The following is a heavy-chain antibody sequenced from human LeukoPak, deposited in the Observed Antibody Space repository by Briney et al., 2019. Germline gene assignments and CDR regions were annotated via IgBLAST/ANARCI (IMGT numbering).Heavy chain of an antibody. J-gene: IGHJ4*02. CDR3: ASCYYDSSGYYSLDY. CDR1: GGTFSSYA. CDR2: IIPIFGTA. V-gene: IGHV1-69*13. D-gene: IGHD3-22*01. Sequence: SVKVSCKASGGTFSSYAISWVRQAPGQGLEWMGGIIPIFGTANYAQKFQGRVTITADESTSTAYMELSSLRSEDTAVYHCASCYYDSSGYYSLDYWGQGTLVTVSS.